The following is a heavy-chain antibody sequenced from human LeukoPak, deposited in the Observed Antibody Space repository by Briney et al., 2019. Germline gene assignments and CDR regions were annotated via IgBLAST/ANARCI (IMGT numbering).Heavy chain of an antibody. CDR1: GGPISSSSYY. J-gene: IGHJ3*02. CDR3: ARGTVPNAFDI. CDR2: IYYSGST. D-gene: IGHD1/OR15-1a*01. Sequence: SETLSLTCTVSGGPISSSSYYWGWIRQPPGKRLEWIGSIYYSGSTYYNPSLKSRVTISVDTSKNQFSLKLSSVTSADMAVYFCARGTVPNAFDIWGQGTMVAVS. V-gene: IGHV4-39*07.